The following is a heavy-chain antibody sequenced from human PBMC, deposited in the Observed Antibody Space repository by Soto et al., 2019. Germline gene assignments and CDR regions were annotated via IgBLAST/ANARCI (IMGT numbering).Heavy chain of an antibody. Sequence: SETLSLTCTVSGGSISSSSYYWGWIRQPPGKGLEWIGSIYYSGSTYYNPSLKSRVTISVDTSKNQFSLKLSSVTAEDTAVYYCASQDTAMLRVDYWGQGTLVTVSS. D-gene: IGHD5-18*01. CDR1: GGSISSSSYY. V-gene: IGHV4-39*01. J-gene: IGHJ4*02. CDR3: ASQDTAMLRVDY. CDR2: IYYSGST.